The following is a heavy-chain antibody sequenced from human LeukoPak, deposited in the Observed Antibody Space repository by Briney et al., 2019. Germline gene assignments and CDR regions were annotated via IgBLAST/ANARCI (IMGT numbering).Heavy chain of an antibody. D-gene: IGHD3-22*01. Sequence: GGSLRLSCAASGFTFSSYAMSWVRQALGKGLEWVSAISGSGGSTYYADSVKGRFTISRDISNNTLYLHMDSLRTEDSAVYYCARVDYDSSGYLFDYWGQGTLVTVSS. CDR1: GFTFSSYA. CDR2: ISGSGGST. CDR3: ARVDYDSSGYLFDY. V-gene: IGHV3-23*01. J-gene: IGHJ4*02.